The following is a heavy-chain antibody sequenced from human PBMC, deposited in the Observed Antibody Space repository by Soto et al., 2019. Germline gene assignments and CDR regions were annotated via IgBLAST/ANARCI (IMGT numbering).Heavy chain of an antibody. CDR2: INPYNANT. D-gene: IGHD2-15*01. CDR1: GYTLTDHG. CDR3: ARDWTSPSCVSSSCPRGGWFDP. Sequence: QVQLVQSGPEVKKPGASVKVSCKASGYTLTDHGISWVRQAPGQGLEWMAWINPYNANTRYGEKVQGRVTMTTDTSSTVYMELTGLTSDDTAVYYCARDWTSPSCVSSSCPRGGWFDPWGQGTLVTVSS. J-gene: IGHJ5*02. V-gene: IGHV1-18*04.